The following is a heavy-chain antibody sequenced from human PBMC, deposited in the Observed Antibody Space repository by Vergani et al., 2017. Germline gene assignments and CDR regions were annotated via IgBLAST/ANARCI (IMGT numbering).Heavy chain of an antibody. CDR2: IYHSGST. CDR3: ARLGYCSSTSCYRWFDP. D-gene: IGHD2-2*01. CDR1: GYSISSGYY. Sequence: QVQLQESGPGLVKPSETLSLTCAVSGYSISSGYYWGWIRQPPGKGLEWIGSIYHSGSTYYNPSLKSRVTISVATSKNQFSLKLSSVTAADTAVYYCARLGYCSSTSCYRWFDPWGQGTLVTVSS. J-gene: IGHJ5*02. V-gene: IGHV4-38-2*01.